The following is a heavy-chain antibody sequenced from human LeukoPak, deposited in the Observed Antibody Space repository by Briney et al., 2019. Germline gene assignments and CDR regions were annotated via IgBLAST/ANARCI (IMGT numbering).Heavy chain of an antibody. J-gene: IGHJ4*02. V-gene: IGHV3-30*02. CDR2: IRYDGSNK. CDR1: GFTFSSYG. D-gene: IGHD3-3*01. CDR3: AKDPRPHYDFWSGYYRYFDY. Sequence: GGSLRLSCAASGFTFSSYGMHWVRQAPGKGLAWVAFIRYDGSNKYYADSVKGRFTISRDNSKNTLYLQMNSLRAEDTAVYYCAKDPRPHYDFWSGYYRYFDYWGQGTLVTVSS.